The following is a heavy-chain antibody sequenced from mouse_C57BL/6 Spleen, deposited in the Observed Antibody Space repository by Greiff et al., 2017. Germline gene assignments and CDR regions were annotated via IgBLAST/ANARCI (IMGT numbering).Heavy chain of an antibody. CDR3: ARDYGSSGAWFAY. CDR2: IYPGSGST. D-gene: IGHD1-1*01. J-gene: IGHJ3*01. Sequence: VQLQESGAELVKPGASVKMSCKASGYTFTSYWITWVKQRPGQGLVWIGDIYPGSGSTNYNEKFKSKATLTVDTSSSTAYMQLSSLTSEDSAVYYCARDYGSSGAWFAYWGQGTLVTVSA. V-gene: IGHV1-55*01. CDR1: GYTFTSYW.